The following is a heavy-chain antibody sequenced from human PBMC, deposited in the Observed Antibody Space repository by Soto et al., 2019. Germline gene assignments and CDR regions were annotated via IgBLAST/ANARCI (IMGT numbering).Heavy chain of an antibody. D-gene: IGHD2-21*01. V-gene: IGHV4-61*01. CDR3: TRGGDAYKNGH. Sequence: QVQLQESGPGLVKPSETLSLTCTVPGGSVNIGTYSWSWIRQPPGKGLEWIGIIHYSGSTNYNPSLKRRVTMSVETSKNQFSLKLTSVNAADTAVYYCTRGGDAYKNGHWGQGTLVTVSS. CDR1: GGSVNIGTYS. CDR2: IHYSGST. J-gene: IGHJ4*02.